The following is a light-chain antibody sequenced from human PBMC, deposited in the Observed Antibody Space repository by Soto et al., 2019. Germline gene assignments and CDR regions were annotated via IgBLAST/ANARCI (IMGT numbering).Light chain of an antibody. CDR1: QSISNY. CDR3: QQTYSTPIT. CDR2: AAS. J-gene: IGKJ5*01. Sequence: DIQMTQSPSSLSASVGDRVTIACRASQSISNYLNWYQQRPGKAPNLLIYAASSLQSGVPSRFSGSGSGTDFTLTISSLQPEDFVTYYCQQTYSTPITFGQGTRLE. V-gene: IGKV1-39*01.